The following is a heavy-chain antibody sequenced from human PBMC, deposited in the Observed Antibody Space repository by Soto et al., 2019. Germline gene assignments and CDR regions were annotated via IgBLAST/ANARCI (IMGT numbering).Heavy chain of an antibody. J-gene: IGHJ6*02. CDR1: GGTFSSYA. CDR3: ARSQGSSTSLEIYYYYYYGMDV. V-gene: IGHV1-69*13. D-gene: IGHD2-2*01. CDR2: IIPISETT. Sequence: SVKVSCKASGGTFSSYAISWVRQAPGQGLEWMGGIIPISETTNYAQKFQGRVTITADESKSTAYMELSSLRSEDTAVYYCARSQGSSTSLEIYYYYYYGMDVWGQGTTVTVS.